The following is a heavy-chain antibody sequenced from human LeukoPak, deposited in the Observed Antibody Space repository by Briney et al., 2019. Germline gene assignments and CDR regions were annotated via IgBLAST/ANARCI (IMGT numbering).Heavy chain of an antibody. CDR2: ISGSGGST. Sequence: GGSLRLSCAASGFTFSSYSMNWVRQAPGKGLEWVSAISGSGGSTYYADSVKGRFTISRDNSKNTLYLQMNSLRAEDTAVYYCARVSRVVVVAGRAFDIWGQGTMVTVSS. CDR3: ARVSRVVVVAGRAFDI. CDR1: GFTFSSYS. D-gene: IGHD2-15*01. J-gene: IGHJ3*02. V-gene: IGHV3-23*01.